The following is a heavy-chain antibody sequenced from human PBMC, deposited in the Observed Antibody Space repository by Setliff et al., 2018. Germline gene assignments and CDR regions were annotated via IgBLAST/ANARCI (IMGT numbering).Heavy chain of an antibody. V-gene: IGHV4-61*01. Sequence: SETLSLTCTVSGGSVSSGSYYWSWIRQPPGKGLEWIGYIYYSGSTNYNPSLKSRVTISVDTSKNQFSLKLSSVTAADTAVYYCAGADSSGYYPYFDYWGQGTLVTVSS. J-gene: IGHJ4*02. D-gene: IGHD3-22*01. CDR2: IYYSGST. CDR3: AGADSSGYYPYFDY. CDR1: GGSVSSGSYY.